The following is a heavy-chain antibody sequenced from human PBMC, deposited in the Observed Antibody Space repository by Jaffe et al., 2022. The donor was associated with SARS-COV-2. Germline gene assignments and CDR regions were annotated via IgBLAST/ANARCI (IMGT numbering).Heavy chain of an antibody. V-gene: IGHV3-48*03. CDR3: ARETVAGHFDY. CDR2: ISSSGSTI. CDR1: GFTFSSYE. Sequence: EVQLVESGGGLVQPGGSLRLSCAASGFTFSSYEMNWVRQAPGKGLEWVSYISSSGSTIYYADSVKGRFTISRDNAKNSLYLQMNSLRAEDTAVYYCARETVAGHFDYWGQGTLVTVSS. J-gene: IGHJ4*02. D-gene: IGHD6-19*01.